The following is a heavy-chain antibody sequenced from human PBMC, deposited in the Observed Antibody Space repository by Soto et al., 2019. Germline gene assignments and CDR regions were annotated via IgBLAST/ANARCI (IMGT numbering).Heavy chain of an antibody. CDR1: GFSFSTYE. Sequence: GGSLRLSCAASGFSFSTYEMSWVRQAPGKGLEWVSVIRPTDVTTYYADSVKGRFTVSRDNSKNTLYLHMNSLRVDDTAVYHCVKGGWLDDWGQGTLVTVSS. J-gene: IGHJ4*02. CDR3: VKGGWLDD. V-gene: IGHV3-23*01. CDR2: IRPTDVTT. D-gene: IGHD6-19*01.